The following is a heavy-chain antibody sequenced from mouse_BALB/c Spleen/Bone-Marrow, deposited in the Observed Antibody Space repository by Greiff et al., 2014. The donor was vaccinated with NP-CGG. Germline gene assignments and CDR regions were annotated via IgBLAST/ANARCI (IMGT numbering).Heavy chain of an antibody. CDR2: INPSTGYT. J-gene: IGHJ4*01. V-gene: IGHV1-7*01. CDR1: GYTFTSYW. D-gene: IGHD1-1*01. CDR3: ARQITTVDYAMDY. Sequence: VQLQQSGAELAKPGASVKMSCKASGYTFTSYWMHWVKQRHGQGLEWIGYINPSTGYTEYNQKFKDKATLTADKSSSTAYMQLSSLTSEDSAVYYCARQITTVDYAMDYWGQGTSVTVSS.